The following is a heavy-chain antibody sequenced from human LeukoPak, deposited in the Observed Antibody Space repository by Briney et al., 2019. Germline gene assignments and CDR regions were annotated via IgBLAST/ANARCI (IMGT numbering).Heavy chain of an antibody. CDR1: GGSLSSGSYY. J-gene: IGHJ6*03. CDR3: AREGSPAAAGESYYYYYYMDV. Sequence: PSETLSLTCTVSGGSLSSGSYYWSWIRQPAGKGLEWIGCIYTSGSTNYNPSLKSRVTISVDTSKNQFSLKLSSVTAADTAVYYCAREGSPAAAGESYYYYYYMDVWGKGTTVTVSS. CDR2: IYTSGST. V-gene: IGHV4-61*02. D-gene: IGHD6-13*01.